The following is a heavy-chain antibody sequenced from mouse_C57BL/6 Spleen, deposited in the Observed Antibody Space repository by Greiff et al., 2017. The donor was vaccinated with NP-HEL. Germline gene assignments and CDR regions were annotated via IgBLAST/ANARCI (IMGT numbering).Heavy chain of an antibody. V-gene: IGHV1-54*01. J-gene: IGHJ1*03. D-gene: IGHD1-3*01. CDR1: GYAFTNYL. CDR3: ARGQSNWYFDV. CDR2: INPGSGGT. Sequence: VQVVESGAELVRPGTSVKVSCKASGYAFTNYLIEWVKQRPGQGLEWIGVINPGSGGTNYNEKFKGKATLTADKSSSTAYMQLSSLTSEDSAVYFCARGQSNWYFDVWGTGTTVTVSS.